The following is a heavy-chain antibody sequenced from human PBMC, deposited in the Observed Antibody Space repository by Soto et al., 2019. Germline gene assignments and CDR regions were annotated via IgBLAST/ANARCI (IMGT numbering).Heavy chain of an antibody. CDR3: ARLGAHYQSLDP. D-gene: IGHD2-2*01. CDR2: IYYGGTT. Sequence: SETLSLTSTVTGGYISHYYCTWVRQPPSKGLEWIGYIYYGGTTSYNPSLMSRDTISLETSKSQISLRLSSVTAADTAISYSARLGAHYQSLDPWGPGTLVTVSS. J-gene: IGHJ5*02. CDR1: GGYISHYY. V-gene: IGHV4-59*08.